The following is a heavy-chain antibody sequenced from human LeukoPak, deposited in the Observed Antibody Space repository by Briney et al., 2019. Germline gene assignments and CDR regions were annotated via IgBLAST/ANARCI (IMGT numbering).Heavy chain of an antibody. V-gene: IGHV3-21*01. CDR1: GFTFSSYS. CDR3: ARTPRANWGRTRGRTDFDY. D-gene: IGHD7-27*01. Sequence: GGSLRLSCAASGFTFSSYSMNWVRQAPGKGLEWVSSISSSSSYIYYADSVKGRFTISRDNAKNSLYLQMNSLRAEDTAVYYCARTPRANWGRTRGRTDFDYWGQGTLVTVSS. CDR2: ISSSSSYI. J-gene: IGHJ4*02.